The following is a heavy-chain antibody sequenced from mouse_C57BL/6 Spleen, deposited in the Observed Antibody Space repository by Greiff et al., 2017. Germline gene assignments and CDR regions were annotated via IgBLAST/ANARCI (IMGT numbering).Heavy chain of an antibody. CDR3: AGGNYYAMDY. CDR2: IDPSDSYT. D-gene: IGHD1-1*02. V-gene: IGHV1-69*01. Sequence: QVQLQQPGAELVMPGASVTLSCKASGYTFTSYWMHWVKQRPGQGLEWIGEIDPSDSYTNYNQKFKGKSTLTVDKSSSTAYMQLSSLTSEDSAVYYCAGGNYYAMDYWGQGTSVTVSS. CDR1: GYTFTSYW. J-gene: IGHJ4*01.